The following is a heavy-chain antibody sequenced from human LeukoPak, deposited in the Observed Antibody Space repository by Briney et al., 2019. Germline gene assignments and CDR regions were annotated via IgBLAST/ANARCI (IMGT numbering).Heavy chain of an antibody. V-gene: IGHV3-7*01. J-gene: IGHJ4*02. CDR1: GFTFSNYW. Sequence: GGSLRLSCAASGFTFSNYWMSWVRQAPGKGLEWVASIKEDGSEKTYVDSVKGRFTISRDNSKNTLYLQMNSLRAEDTAVYYCAKESTAYSSGWDPALDYWGQGTLLTVSA. CDR3: AKESTAYSSGWDPALDY. D-gene: IGHD6-19*01. CDR2: IKEDGSEK.